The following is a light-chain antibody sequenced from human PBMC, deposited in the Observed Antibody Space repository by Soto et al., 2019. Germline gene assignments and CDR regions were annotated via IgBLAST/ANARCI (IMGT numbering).Light chain of an antibody. Sequence: EIVLTQSPGTLSLSPGERATLSCRASQTVSSCFLAWYQQTPGQAPRLLIYAASSRATGIPDRFSGIGSGTDFALTISRLEPEDFAVYYCQQYGNSPQTFGKGTKVDIK. V-gene: IGKV3-20*01. J-gene: IGKJ1*01. CDR3: QQYGNSPQT. CDR2: AAS. CDR1: QTVSSCF.